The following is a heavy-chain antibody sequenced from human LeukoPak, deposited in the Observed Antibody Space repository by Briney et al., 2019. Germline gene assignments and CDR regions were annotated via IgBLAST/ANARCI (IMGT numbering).Heavy chain of an antibody. V-gene: IGHV1-18*01. CDR2: ISAYNGNT. D-gene: IGHD3-3*01. J-gene: IGHJ6*02. Sequence: ASVKVSCKASGYTFINYGITWVRQAPGQGLEWMGWISAYNGNTNYAQKLQGRVTMTTDTSTSTAYMELRSLRSDDTAVYYCARMYYDFWSGEREPYGMDVWGQGTTVTVSS. CDR1: GYTFINYG. CDR3: ARMYYDFWSGEREPYGMDV.